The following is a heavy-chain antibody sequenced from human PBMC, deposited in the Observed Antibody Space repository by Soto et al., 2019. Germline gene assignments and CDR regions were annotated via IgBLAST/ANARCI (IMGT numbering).Heavy chain of an antibody. J-gene: IGHJ4*02. Sequence: ASVKVSCKASGYTFTSYYMHWVRQAPGQGLEWMGIINPSGGSTSYAQKFQGRVTISADTSMNQFSLALTSVTAADTAMYYCARGSTTEKVDSWGQGILVTVSS. CDR1: GYTFTSYY. CDR3: ARGSTTEKVDS. CDR2: INPSGGST. V-gene: IGHV1-46*01.